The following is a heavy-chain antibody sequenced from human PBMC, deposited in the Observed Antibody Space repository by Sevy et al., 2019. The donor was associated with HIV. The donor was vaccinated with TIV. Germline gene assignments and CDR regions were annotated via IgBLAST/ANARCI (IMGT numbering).Heavy chain of an antibody. J-gene: IGHJ4*02. CDR3: AGQGGRYCSSISCYMGGFDY. CDR1: GGSISSSSYY. CDR2: IFYSGST. D-gene: IGHD2-2*02. V-gene: IGHV4-39*01. Sequence: SETLSLTYTVSGGSISSSSYYWGWIRQPPGKGLEWIGSIFYSGSTYYNPSLNSRVTISVDTSKNHFSLRLSSVTAADTAVYYCAGQGGRYCSSISCYMGGFDYWGQGTLVTVSS.